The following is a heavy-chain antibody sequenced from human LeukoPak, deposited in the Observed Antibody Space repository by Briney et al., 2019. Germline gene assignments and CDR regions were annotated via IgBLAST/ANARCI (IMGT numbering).Heavy chain of an antibody. CDR3: ARGASVVPGIDNAFDI. J-gene: IGHJ3*02. CDR1: GFTFSNYR. Sequence: GGSLRLSCAASGFTFSNYRMNWVRQAPGKGLEWVSSISSSSIYIYYTDSLKGRFTISRDNAKKSLYLQMNSLRADDTALYYCARGASVVPGIDNAFDIWGQGTMVTVSS. V-gene: IGHV3-21*01. CDR2: ISSSSIYI. D-gene: IGHD6-19*01.